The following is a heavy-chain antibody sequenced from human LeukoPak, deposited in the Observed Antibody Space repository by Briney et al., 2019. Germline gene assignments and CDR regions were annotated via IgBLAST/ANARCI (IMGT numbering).Heavy chain of an antibody. CDR3: ARARDLPYYGSGSPDY. D-gene: IGHD3-10*01. CDR2: MTWDGGST. V-gene: IGHV3-43*01. CDR1: GFTLHDYS. Sequence: PGGSLRLSCAASGFTLHDYSMHGVRQAPGKGLEWVSLMTWDGGSTYYADSVKGRFTIPRDNSKHTLYLQMNSLRAEDMAVCYCARARDLPYYGSGSPDYWGQGTLVTVSS. J-gene: IGHJ4*02.